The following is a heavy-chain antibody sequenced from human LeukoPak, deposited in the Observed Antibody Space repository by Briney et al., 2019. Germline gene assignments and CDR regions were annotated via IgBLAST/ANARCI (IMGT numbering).Heavy chain of an antibody. D-gene: IGHD4-17*01. J-gene: IGHJ4*02. CDR2: IYPNGRIT. CDR1: GFTFSGSW. CDR3: AADQYGDRNLDY. Sequence: QAGGSLRLSCVASGFTFSGSWMHWVRQAPGKGLVWVSRIYPNGRITDYADSVKGRFTISRDNARNTVLLQMNSLRAEDTAVYYCAADQYGDRNLDYWGQGTLVTVSS. V-gene: IGHV3-74*01.